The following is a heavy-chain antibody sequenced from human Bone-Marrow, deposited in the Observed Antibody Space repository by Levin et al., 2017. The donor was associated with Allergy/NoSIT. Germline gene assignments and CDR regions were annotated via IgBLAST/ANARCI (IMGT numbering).Heavy chain of an antibody. V-gene: IGHV3-30*18. D-gene: IGHD3-22*01. CDR3: GKDYDSSDYYITADY. CDR1: GFTFSRYG. CDR2: ISYDGSTQ. J-gene: IGHJ4*02. Sequence: GESLKISCAASGFTFSRYGMHWVRQAPGKGLEWVAVISYDGSTQYYIDSVKGRFTISRDNSKNTLYLQMNSLRAEDTAVYFCGKDYDSSDYYITADYWGQGTLVTASS.